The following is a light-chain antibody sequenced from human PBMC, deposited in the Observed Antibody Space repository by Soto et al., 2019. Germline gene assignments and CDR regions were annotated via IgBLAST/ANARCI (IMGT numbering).Light chain of an antibody. V-gene: IGKV3-11*01. Sequence: EIVLTQSPATLSLSPGDRATLSCRTSQGVRHYLTWYQQKPGQAPRLLIYDASNRATGIPARFSGSGSGTDFTLTISSLEPEDFAVYYCQQRSNWPPWTFGQGTKVEI. J-gene: IGKJ1*01. CDR1: QGVRHY. CDR3: QQRSNWPPWT. CDR2: DAS.